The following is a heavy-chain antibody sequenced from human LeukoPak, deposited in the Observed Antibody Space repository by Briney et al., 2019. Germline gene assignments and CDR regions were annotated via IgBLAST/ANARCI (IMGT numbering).Heavy chain of an antibody. V-gene: IGHV4-39*01. Sequence: SETLSLTCTVSGGSISSYYWGWVRQPPGKGPEWIGSIYYSGTTYYNPSLKSRVTISVDTSKNQFSLMLSSVTAADTAMYYCSRLWQWVPGLYWGQGNLVTVSS. CDR1: GGSISSYY. J-gene: IGHJ4*02. CDR2: IYYSGTT. CDR3: SRLWQWVPGLY. D-gene: IGHD6-19*01.